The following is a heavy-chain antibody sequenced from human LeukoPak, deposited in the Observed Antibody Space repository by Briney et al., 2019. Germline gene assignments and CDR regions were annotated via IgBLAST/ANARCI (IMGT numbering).Heavy chain of an antibody. J-gene: IGHJ6*02. CDR3: ARVAEQWPYRHNYGMDV. Sequence: ASVEVSCKASGGTFSSYAISWVRQAPGQGLEWMGGIIPIFGTANYAQKFQGRVTITADESTSTAYMELSSLRSEDTAVYYCARVAEQWPYRHNYGMDVWGQGTTVTVSS. CDR1: GGTFSSYA. CDR2: IIPIFGTA. D-gene: IGHD6-19*01. V-gene: IGHV1-69*13.